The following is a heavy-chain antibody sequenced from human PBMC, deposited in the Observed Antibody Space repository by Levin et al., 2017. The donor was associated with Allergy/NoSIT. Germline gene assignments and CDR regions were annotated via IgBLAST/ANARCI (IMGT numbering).Heavy chain of an antibody. Sequence: SETLSLTCAISGDSVSRNGATWNWIRRSPSRGLEWLGRTYYGSTWYNDYADSVRSRITVTADTSKNQVSLQLNSVTPEDTAVYYCARGWSKKNDYWGQGTLVTVSS. CDR2: TYYGSTWYN. CDR3: ARGWSKKNDY. CDR1: GDSVSRNGAT. V-gene: IGHV6-1*01. D-gene: IGHD6-13*01. J-gene: IGHJ4*02.